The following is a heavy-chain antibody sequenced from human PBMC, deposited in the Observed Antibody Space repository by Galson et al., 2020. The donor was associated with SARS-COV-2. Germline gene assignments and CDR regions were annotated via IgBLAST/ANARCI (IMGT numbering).Heavy chain of an antibody. CDR3: ARAYGSGSYNRYYYYGMDV. CDR1: GYTFTSYG. CDR2: ISAYKGNT. V-gene: IGHV1-18*01. D-gene: IGHD3-10*01. J-gene: IGHJ6*02. Sequence: ASVKVSCKASGYTFTSYGISWVRQAPGQGLEWMGWISAYKGNTNYAQKLQGRVTMTTDTSTSTAYMELRSLRSDDTAVYYCARAYGSGSYNRYYYYGMDVWGQGTTVTVSS.